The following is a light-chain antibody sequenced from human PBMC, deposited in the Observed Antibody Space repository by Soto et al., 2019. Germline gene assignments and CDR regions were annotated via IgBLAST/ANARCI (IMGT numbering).Light chain of an antibody. CDR3: SSYTSSSTL. CDR1: SSDVGGYNY. J-gene: IGLJ2*01. CDR2: GVS. Sequence: QSVLTQPASVSGSPGQSITISCTGTSSDVGGYNYVSWYQQHPGKAPKPMIYGVSNRPSGVSNRFSGSKSGNTASLTISGLHAEDEADYYCSSYTSSSTLFGGGTKLTVL. V-gene: IGLV2-14*01.